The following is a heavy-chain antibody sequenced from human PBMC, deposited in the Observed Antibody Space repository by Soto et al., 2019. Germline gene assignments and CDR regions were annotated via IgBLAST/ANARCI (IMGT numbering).Heavy chain of an antibody. Sequence: SETLSLTCTVSGGSISSGGYYWSWIRQHPGKGLEWIGYIYYSGSTYYNPSLKSRVTISVDTSKNQFSLKLSSVTAADTAVYYCARGFHYYDSSGYLSDSYGLDVWGQGTTVTVSS. CDR2: IYYSGST. CDR3: ARGFHYYDSSGYLSDSYGLDV. CDR1: GGSISSGGYY. D-gene: IGHD3-22*01. J-gene: IGHJ6*02. V-gene: IGHV4-31*03.